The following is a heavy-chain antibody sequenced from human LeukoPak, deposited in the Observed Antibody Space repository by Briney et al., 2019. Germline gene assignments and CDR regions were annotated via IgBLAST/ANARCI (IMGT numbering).Heavy chain of an antibody. D-gene: IGHD2-21*02. CDR2: ITHNSDDT. V-gene: IGHV1-2*02. CDR3: ARDYCHDGDCRHGLGY. Sequence: ASVRVSCKASGYTFTDYYIHWVGQAPGQGVEWMGCITHNSDDTDYAQKFQGRVTMTRPTSINTAYMELRSLRSDDTALYYCARDYCHDGDCRHGLGYWGQGTLVTVS. J-gene: IGHJ4*02. CDR1: GYTFTDYY.